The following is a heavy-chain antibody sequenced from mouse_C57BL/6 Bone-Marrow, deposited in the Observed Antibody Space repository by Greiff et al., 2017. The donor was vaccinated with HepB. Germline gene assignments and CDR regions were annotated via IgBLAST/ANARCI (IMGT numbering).Heavy chain of an antibody. V-gene: IGHV1-72*01. CDR3: ARRELIEYYYFDY. Sequence: QVQLQQPGAELVKPGASVKLSCKASGYTFTSYWMHWVKPRPGRGLEWIGRIDPNSGGTKYNEKFKSKATLTVDQPSSTAYMQLSSLTSEDSAVYYCARRELIEYYYFDYWGQGTTLTVSS. CDR2: IDPNSGGT. D-gene: IGHD5-1*01. J-gene: IGHJ2*01. CDR1: GYTFTSYW.